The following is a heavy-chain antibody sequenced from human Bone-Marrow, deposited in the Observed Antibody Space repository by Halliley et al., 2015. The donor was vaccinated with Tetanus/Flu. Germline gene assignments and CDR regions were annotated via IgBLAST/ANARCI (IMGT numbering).Heavy chain of an antibody. V-gene: IGHV4-59*01. D-gene: IGHD6-19*01. J-gene: IGHJ5*02. CDR2: VYYTGST. CDR3: ARVGSGQWLVRWFDP. Sequence: WIGYVYYTGSTNYNPSFKSRLTMSVDTSKNQLSLTLSSVTAADTAIYYCARVGSGQWLVRWFDPWGQGTQVTVSS.